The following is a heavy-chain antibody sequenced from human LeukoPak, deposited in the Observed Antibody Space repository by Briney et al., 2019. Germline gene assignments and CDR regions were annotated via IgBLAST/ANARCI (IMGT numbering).Heavy chain of an antibody. D-gene: IGHD5-12*01. CDR1: GGSISSYS. CDR3: ARRPGGGYVDLFDY. CDR2: IYYSGST. V-gene: IGHV4-59*08. J-gene: IGHJ4*02. Sequence: SETLSLTCSVSGGSISSYSWSWIRQPPGKGLEWIGYIYYSGSTNYNPSLKRRVTQSVDTSKNQFSLKLSSVTAADTAVYYCARRPGGGYVDLFDYWGQGTLVTVSS.